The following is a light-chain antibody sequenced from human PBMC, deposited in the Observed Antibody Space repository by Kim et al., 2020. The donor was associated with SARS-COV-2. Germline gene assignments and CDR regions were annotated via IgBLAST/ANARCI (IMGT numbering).Light chain of an antibody. J-gene: IGLJ3*02. CDR3: LLSHGGAWV. CDR1: TGTVTSDYY. Sequence: PGGTVTLTCFSSTGTVTSDYYVNWFQQKPGQAPRALIYSTTPKHSWTPARFSGSLLGGRAALTLSGAQPEDEADYYCLLSHGGAWVFGGGTQLTVL. CDR2: STT. V-gene: IGLV7-43*01.